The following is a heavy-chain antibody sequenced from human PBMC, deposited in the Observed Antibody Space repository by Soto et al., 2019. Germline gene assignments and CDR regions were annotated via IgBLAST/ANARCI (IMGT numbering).Heavy chain of an antibody. Sequence: SETLSLTCAVSGGSINSSNWWSWVRQPPGKGLEWIGEIYHSGSTNYNPSLKSRVTISVDKSKNQFSLKLSSVTAADTAVYYCARSHSFDGSIYHYYFDFWGQGTLVTVSS. CDR1: GGSINSSNW. D-gene: IGHD3-10*01. CDR2: IYHSGST. CDR3: ARSHSFDGSIYHYYFDF. V-gene: IGHV4-4*02. J-gene: IGHJ4*02.